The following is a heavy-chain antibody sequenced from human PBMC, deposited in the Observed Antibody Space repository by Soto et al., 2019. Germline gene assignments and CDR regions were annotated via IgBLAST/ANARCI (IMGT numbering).Heavy chain of an antibody. CDR3: ARYKGYCSGGSCYYYYYMDV. J-gene: IGHJ6*03. Sequence: AGGALRLSRAASGFTFTTYNMNLVRQAPGKGAEGFSYISTTGSTIYYADSVKGRFTISRDNAKNSLYLQMTSLRAEDTAVYYCARYKGYCSGGSCYYYYYMDVWGKGTTVTVSS. CDR2: ISTTGSTI. D-gene: IGHD2-15*01. V-gene: IGHV3-48*01. CDR1: GFTFTTYN.